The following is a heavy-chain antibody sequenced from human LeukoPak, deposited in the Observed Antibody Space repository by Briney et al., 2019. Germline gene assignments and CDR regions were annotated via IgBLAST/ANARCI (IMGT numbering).Heavy chain of an antibody. CDR2: IYNGGDT. CDR3: ARSWPGDRYSWYFDL. V-gene: IGHV3-53*01. Sequence: PGGSLRLSCAASGFTVSSNYMSWVREAPGKGLEGGSVIYNGGDTYYADSVKGRFTISRDNSKNTLHLQMNSLRAEDTAVYYCARSWPGDRYSWYFDLWGRGTLVTVSS. J-gene: IGHJ2*01. CDR1: GFTVSSNY. D-gene: IGHD2-21*01.